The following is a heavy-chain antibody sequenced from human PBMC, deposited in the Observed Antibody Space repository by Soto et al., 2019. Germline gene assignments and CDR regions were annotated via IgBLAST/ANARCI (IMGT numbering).Heavy chain of an antibody. V-gene: IGHV1-18*01. Sequence: ASVKVSCKASGYTFTSYGISWVRQAPGQGLEWMGWISAYNGNTNYAQKLQGRVTMTTDTSTSTAYMELRSLRSDDTAVYYCARDSLSGYSYGYENWFDPWGQGTLVPVSS. J-gene: IGHJ5*02. CDR1: GYTFTSYG. CDR2: ISAYNGNT. D-gene: IGHD5-18*01. CDR3: ARDSLSGYSYGYENWFDP.